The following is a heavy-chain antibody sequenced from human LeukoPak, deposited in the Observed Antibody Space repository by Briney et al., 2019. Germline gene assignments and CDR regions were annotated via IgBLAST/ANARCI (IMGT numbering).Heavy chain of an antibody. Sequence: ASVKVSCKASGGTLSSYAISWVRQAPGHGLEWRGGIIPIFGPANYAQTFQGRVTITADETTSTPYMELSSLRSEDTAVYDCARGHSSGYYYGGKWGQGTLVTVSS. V-gene: IGHV1-69*13. CDR2: IIPIFGPA. D-gene: IGHD3-22*01. J-gene: IGHJ4*02. CDR3: ARGHSSGYYYGGK. CDR1: GGTLSSYA.